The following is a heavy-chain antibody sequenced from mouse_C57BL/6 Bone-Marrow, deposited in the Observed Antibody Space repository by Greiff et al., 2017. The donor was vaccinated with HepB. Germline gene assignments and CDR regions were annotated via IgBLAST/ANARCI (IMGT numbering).Heavy chain of an antibody. CDR2: IYPGSGST. CDR1: GYTFTSYW. D-gene: IGHD1-1*01. J-gene: IGHJ2*01. Sequence: QVQLQQPGAELVKPGASVKMSCKASGYTFTSYWITWVKQRPGQGLEWIGDIYPGSGSTNYNEKFKSKATLTVDTSSSTAYMQLSSLTSEDSAVYYCARRPPITTVGPFDCWGQGPTLTVSS. V-gene: IGHV1-55*01. CDR3: ARRPPITTVGPFDC.